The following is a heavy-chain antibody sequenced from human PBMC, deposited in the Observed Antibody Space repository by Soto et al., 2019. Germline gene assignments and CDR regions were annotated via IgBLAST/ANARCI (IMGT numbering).Heavy chain of an antibody. CDR2: IIPILGIA. D-gene: IGHD5-12*01. J-gene: IGHJ3*02. CDR3: ARVGDGGVATIVASFAFDI. V-gene: IGHV1-69*02. CDR1: GGTFSSYT. Sequence: SVKVSCKASGGTFSSYTISWVRQAPGQGLEWMGRIIPILGIANYAQKFQGRVTITADKSTSTAYMELSSLRSEDTAVYYCARVGDGGVATIVASFAFDIWGQGTMVTVSS.